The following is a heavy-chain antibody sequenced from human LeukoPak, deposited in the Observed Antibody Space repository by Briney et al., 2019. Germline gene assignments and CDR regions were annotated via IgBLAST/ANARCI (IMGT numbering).Heavy chain of an antibody. J-gene: IGHJ3*02. Sequence: SETLSLTCTVSGASISGHYLTWLRQPPGKGLEWIGYISHIVSTNYNPSLKSRLTISVDTSKNQFSLKLTSVTAADTAVYYCARDRISINALDMWGQGTMVTVSS. CDR2: ISHIVST. D-gene: IGHD1-14*01. CDR3: ARDRISINALDM. V-gene: IGHV4-59*11. CDR1: GASISGHY.